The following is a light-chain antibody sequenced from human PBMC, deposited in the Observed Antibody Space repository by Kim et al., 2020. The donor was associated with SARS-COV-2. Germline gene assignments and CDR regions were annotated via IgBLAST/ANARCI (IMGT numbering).Light chain of an antibody. CDR3: QKYYTVPPRT. V-gene: IGKV4-1*01. CDR1: QSVLYSSDNRNY. Sequence: DIVMTQSPDSLAVSLGERATINCKSSQSVLYSSDNRNYSAWYQQKPGQPPKLLIYWASTRESGVPDRFSGSGSGTDFTLTIRNLQAEDVAVYYGQKYYTVPPRTFGHGTKVDIK. CDR2: WAS. J-gene: IGKJ1*01.